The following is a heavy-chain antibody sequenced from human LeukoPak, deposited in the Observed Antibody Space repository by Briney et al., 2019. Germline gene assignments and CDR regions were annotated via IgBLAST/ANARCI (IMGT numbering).Heavy chain of an antibody. J-gene: IGHJ6*03. D-gene: IGHD6-6*01. CDR3: ARRSGSSPRFYYYYYYMDV. V-gene: IGHV4-34*01. CDR1: GGSFSGYY. Sequence: PSETLSPTCAVYGGSFSGYYWSWIRQPPGKGLEWIGEINHSGSTNYNPSLKSRVTISVDTSKNQFSLKLSSVTAADTAVYYCARRSGSSPRFYYYYYYMDVWGKGTTVTVSS. CDR2: INHSGST.